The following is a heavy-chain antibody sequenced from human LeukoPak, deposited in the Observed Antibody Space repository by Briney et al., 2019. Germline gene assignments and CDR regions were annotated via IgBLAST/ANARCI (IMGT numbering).Heavy chain of an antibody. CDR3: ARPHFDSSGYEFDY. Sequence: GESLKISCKGSGYGFTSYWIGWVRQMPGKGLEWMGTIYPGDSDTRYSPSFQGQVTISADKSLRTAYLQWSSLKASDTAMYYCARPHFDSSGYEFDYWGQGTLVTVSA. CDR2: IYPGDSDT. CDR1: GYGFTSYW. D-gene: IGHD3-22*01. V-gene: IGHV5-51*01. J-gene: IGHJ4*02.